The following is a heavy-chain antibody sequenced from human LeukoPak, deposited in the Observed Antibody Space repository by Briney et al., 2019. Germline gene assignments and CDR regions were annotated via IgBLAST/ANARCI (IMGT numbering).Heavy chain of an antibody. CDR1: GFTFSSYG. V-gene: IGHV3-30*02. CDR2: ISYDGSYK. D-gene: IGHD6-13*01. CDR3: AKDPRRYSRTGGYFDY. Sequence: GGSLRLSCAASGFTFSSYGMHWVRQAPGKGLEWVAFISYDGSYKYYADSVKGRFTISRDNSKNTLYLQMNSLRAEDTAVYYCAKDPRRYSRTGGYFDYWGQGTLVTVSS. J-gene: IGHJ4*02.